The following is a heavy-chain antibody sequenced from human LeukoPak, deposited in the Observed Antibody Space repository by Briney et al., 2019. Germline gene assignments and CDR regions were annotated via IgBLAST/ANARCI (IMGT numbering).Heavy chain of an antibody. CDR1: GFTFSNYA. V-gene: IGHV3-23*01. CDR2: ISSGSGTT. Sequence: GGSLRLSCATSGFTFSNYAMNWVRQAPGMGLQWVSAISSGSGTTYYADSVKGRFTVSRDNSKNTLYLQMNSLRAEDTAVYYCAKDPSYDSSGYYYGDYWGQGTLVTVSS. CDR3: AKDPSYDSSGYYYGDY. J-gene: IGHJ4*02. D-gene: IGHD3-22*01.